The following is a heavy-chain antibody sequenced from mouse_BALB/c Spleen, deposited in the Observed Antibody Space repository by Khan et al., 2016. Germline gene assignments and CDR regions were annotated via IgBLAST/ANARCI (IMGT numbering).Heavy chain of an antibody. CDR3: ARMGGSYAMDY. Sequence: EVELVVSGGDLVQPGGSRKLSCAASGFTFSGFGMHWVRQAPEKGLEWVAYITSGSTNIYYADTVKGRFTISSDNPKNTLFLQLTSLRSDDTAMYYCARMGGSYAMDYWGQGTTVTVAS. J-gene: IGHJ4*01. CDR1: GFTFSGFG. V-gene: IGHV5-17*02. CDR2: ITSGSTNI.